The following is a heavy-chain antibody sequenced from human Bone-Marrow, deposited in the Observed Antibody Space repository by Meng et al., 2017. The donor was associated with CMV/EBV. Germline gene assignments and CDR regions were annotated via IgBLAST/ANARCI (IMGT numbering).Heavy chain of an antibody. CDR2: INHSGST. D-gene: IGHD6-19*01. V-gene: IGHV4-34*01. CDR3: AGGRIVLNTEGIALAGDPGF. J-gene: IGHJ4*02. Sequence: GSLRLSVAVYGGSFSGYYWSWIRQPPGKGLEWIGEINHSGSTNYNTSLNSRVTTSVDTSKNQISLKLSTFTAADTSVYYCAGGRIVLNTEGIALAGDPGFWGQGTRVTVSS. CDR1: GGSFSGYY.